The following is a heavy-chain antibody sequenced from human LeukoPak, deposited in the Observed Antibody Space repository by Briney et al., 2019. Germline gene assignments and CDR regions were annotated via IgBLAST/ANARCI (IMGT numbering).Heavy chain of an antibody. V-gene: IGHV3-30*18. Sequence: PGRSLRLSCAASGFTFSSYAMYWVRQAPGKGLEWVALIPYDGSYQYSADSVRGRFTISRDNSRNSLYLQMNSLRAEDTAFYYCTKGGFKYFDWSYFDYWGQGTLVTVSS. CDR2: IPYDGSYQ. CDR1: GFTFSSYA. J-gene: IGHJ4*02. D-gene: IGHD3-9*01. CDR3: TKGGFKYFDWSYFDY.